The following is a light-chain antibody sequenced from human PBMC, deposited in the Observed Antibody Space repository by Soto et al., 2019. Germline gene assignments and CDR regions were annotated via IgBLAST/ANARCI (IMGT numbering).Light chain of an antibody. CDR1: SSNIGNNY. J-gene: IGLJ1*01. Sequence: QSVLTQPPSVSAAPGQKVTISCSGSSSNIGNNYVSWYQQLPGTAPKLLIYNNNKRPSGIPDRFSGSKSGTSATLGITGLQTGDEADYYCGTWDSSLGAYVFGTGPKVPAL. CDR3: GTWDSSLGAYV. V-gene: IGLV1-51*01. CDR2: NNN.